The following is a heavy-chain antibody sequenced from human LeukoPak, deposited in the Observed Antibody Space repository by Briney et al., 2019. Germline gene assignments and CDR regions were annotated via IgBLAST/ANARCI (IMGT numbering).Heavy chain of an antibody. J-gene: IGHJ3*01. D-gene: IGHD3-22*01. CDR1: GXTFSSYR. Sequence: GSLRLSFAASGXTFSSYRMNWVRQAPGKGLEWVSSISSSSSYIYYADSVKGLFTISRDNSKNTLYLQMNSLRAEDTAVYYCAKERSSGFVGAFDVWGQGTMVTVSS. V-gene: IGHV3-21*04. CDR3: AKERSSGFVGAFDV. CDR2: ISSSSSYI.